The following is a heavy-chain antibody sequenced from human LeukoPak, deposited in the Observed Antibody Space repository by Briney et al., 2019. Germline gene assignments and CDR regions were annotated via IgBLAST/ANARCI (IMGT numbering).Heavy chain of an antibody. Sequence: PGGSRRLSCAASGFTFSGYSMNWVRQAPGKGLEWVSSISSSSSYIYYADSVKGRFTISRDNAKNSLYLQMNSLRAEDTAVYYCARAIGKLSYCSGGSCYGDAFDIWGQGTMVTVSS. V-gene: IGHV3-21*01. J-gene: IGHJ3*02. CDR1: GFTFSGYS. CDR3: ARAIGKLSYCSGGSCYGDAFDI. D-gene: IGHD2-15*01. CDR2: ISSSSSYI.